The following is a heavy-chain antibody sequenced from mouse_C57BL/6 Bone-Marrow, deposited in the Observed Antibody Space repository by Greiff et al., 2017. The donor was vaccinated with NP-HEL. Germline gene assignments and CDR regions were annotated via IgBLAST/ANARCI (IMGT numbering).Heavy chain of an antibody. CDR3: ARHPPDYYYFDY. J-gene: IGHJ2*01. CDR2: ISSGGSYT. D-gene: IGHD2-4*01. CDR1: GFTFSSYG. Sequence: EVKLQESGGDLVKPGGSLKLSCAASGFTFSSYGMSWVRQTPDKRLEWVATISSGGSYTYYPDSVKGRFTISRDNAKNTLYLQMSSLKSEDTAMYYCARHPPDYYYFDYWGQGTTLTVSS. V-gene: IGHV5-6*01.